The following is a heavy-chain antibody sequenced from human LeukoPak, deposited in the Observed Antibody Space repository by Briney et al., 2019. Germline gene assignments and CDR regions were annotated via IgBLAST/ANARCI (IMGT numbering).Heavy chain of an antibody. Sequence: PGGSLRLSCAASGFTFDNYAMSWVRQPPGKGLEWIGEGSESGGTKFNPSLKSRVTISADTSKNQFSLKLNSVTAADTAVYYCASHSSGRGPSRYWGQGTLVTVSS. CDR2: GSESGGT. J-gene: IGHJ4*02. CDR1: GFTFDNYA. V-gene: IGHV4-34*01. D-gene: IGHD6-19*01. CDR3: ASHSSGRGPSRY.